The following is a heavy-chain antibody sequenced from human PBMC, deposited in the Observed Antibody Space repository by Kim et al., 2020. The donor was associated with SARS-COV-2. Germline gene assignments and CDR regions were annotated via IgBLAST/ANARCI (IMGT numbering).Heavy chain of an antibody. CDR3: ATAAAAHWGFDF. Sequence: ASVKVSCKAPGYTFNTYSMHWVRQAPGQGLEWMGVINPSGGRTSYAQKFQVRVTMTRDTSTSTVYMELSSLRSEDTAMYYCATAAAAHWGFDFWGPGSLVTVSS. CDR2: INPSGGRT. J-gene: IGHJ4*02. D-gene: IGHD2-15*01. CDR1: GYTFNTYS. V-gene: IGHV1-46*02.